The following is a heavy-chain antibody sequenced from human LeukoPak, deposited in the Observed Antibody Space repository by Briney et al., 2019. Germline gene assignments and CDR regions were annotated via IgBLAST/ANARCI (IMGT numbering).Heavy chain of an antibody. CDR1: GGTFSSYA. Sequence: SVKVSCKASGGTFSSYAISWVRQAPGQGLEWMGRIIPIFGTANYAQKFQGRVTITADESTSTAYMELSSLRSEDTAVYYCAVIKVDMATSYYFDYLGQGTLVTVS. CDR3: AVIKVDMATSYYFDY. V-gene: IGHV1-69*13. J-gene: IGHJ4*02. CDR2: IIPIFGTA. D-gene: IGHD5-24*01.